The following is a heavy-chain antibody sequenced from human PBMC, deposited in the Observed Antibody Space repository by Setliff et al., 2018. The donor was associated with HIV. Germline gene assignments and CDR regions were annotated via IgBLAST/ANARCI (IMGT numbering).Heavy chain of an antibody. J-gene: IGHJ4*02. CDR2: IWYDGNHT. D-gene: IGHD6-13*01. CDR1: GFSFSDYP. CDR3: VRVYRAGSWDY. Sequence: PGGSLRLSCVGSGFSFSDYPLFWVRQAPGKGLEWVALIWYDGNHTYYGDSVKGRFTISRDNSKNTLYLQMNSLRTEDTAVYYCVRVYRAGSWDYWGQGTLVTVSS. V-gene: IGHV3-30*02.